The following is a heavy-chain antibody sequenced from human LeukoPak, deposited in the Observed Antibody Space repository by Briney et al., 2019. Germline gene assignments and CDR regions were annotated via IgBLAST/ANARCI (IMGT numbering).Heavy chain of an antibody. J-gene: IGHJ3*02. CDR1: GYTFIRNG. Sequence: ASVKVSCKASGYTFIRNGISWVRQAPGQGLEWMGWISPYNENRKYLQKLQGRVTLSTDTSTSTAYMELRSLRSDDTAVYYCARTAGMGAFDIWGQGTMVTVSS. V-gene: IGHV1-18*01. CDR2: ISPYNENR. CDR3: ARTAGMGAFDI. D-gene: IGHD3-10*01.